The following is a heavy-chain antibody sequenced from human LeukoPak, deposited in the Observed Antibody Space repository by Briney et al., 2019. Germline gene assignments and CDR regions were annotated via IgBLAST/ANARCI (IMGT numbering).Heavy chain of an antibody. CDR2: IYTSGNT. CDR3: AREGSMTSRPFVSNDY. CDR1: GGSISSYY. D-gene: IGHD6-6*01. J-gene: IGHJ4*02. Sequence: EASETLSLTCTVSGGSISSYYWSWIRQPAGKGLEWIGRIYTSGNTDYNPSLKSRVTMSIDTSKNQFSLNLRSVTAADTAVYFCAREGSMTSRPFVSNDYWGQGTLVTVSS. V-gene: IGHV4-4*07.